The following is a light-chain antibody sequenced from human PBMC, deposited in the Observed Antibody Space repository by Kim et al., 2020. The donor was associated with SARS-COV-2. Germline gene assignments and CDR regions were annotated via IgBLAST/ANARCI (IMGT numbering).Light chain of an antibody. J-gene: IGKJ2*01. V-gene: IGKV3-20*01. CDR2: GAS. CDR1: QSVSSSY. Sequence: EIVLTQSPGNLSLSPGERATLSCRASQSVSSSYLVWYQQKPGQAPRLLIYGASSRATGIPDRFSGSGSGTDFTLTISRLEPEDFAVYYCQQYGGPPHAFGQGTKLEI. CDR3: QQYGGPPHA.